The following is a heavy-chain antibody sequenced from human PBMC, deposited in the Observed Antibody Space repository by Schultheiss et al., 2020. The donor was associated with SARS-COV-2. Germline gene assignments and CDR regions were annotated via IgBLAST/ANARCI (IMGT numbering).Heavy chain of an antibody. CDR2: INHSGST. CDR1: GGSFSGYY. Sequence: SETLSLTCAVYGGSFSGYYWSWIRQPPGKGLEWIGEINHSGSTYYTPSLKSRITVSVDTSNNQFSLKLRSVTAADTAVYYCARDLLWVPGAMGFDYWGQGALVTVSS. CDR3: ARDLLWVPGAMGFDY. J-gene: IGHJ4*02. V-gene: IGHV4-34*01. D-gene: IGHD2-2*01.